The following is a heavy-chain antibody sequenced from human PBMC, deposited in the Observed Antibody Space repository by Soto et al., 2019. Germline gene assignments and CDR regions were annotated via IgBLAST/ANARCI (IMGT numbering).Heavy chain of an antibody. V-gene: IGHV3-30-3*01. D-gene: IGHD2-2*02. CDR3: ARDRADIVVVPAAILDYYYYYGMDV. Sequence: PGGSLRLSCAASGFTFSSYAMHWVRQAPGKGLEWVAVISYDGSNKYYADSVKGRFTISGDNSKNTLYLQMNSLRAEDTAVYYCARDRADIVVVPAAILDYYYYYGMDVWGQGTTVTVSS. CDR2: ISYDGSNK. J-gene: IGHJ6*02. CDR1: GFTFSSYA.